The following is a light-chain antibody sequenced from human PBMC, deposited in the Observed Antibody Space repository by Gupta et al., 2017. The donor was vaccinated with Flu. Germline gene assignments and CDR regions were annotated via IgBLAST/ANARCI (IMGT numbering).Light chain of an antibody. Sequence: PSTLSAAVGDRVTITCRASQSISNWLAWYQQKPGNAPKLLIYKASNLETGVPSRFSGSGSGTEFTLTISSLQPDDFATYYCQQYDTYWTFGQGTKVEIK. CDR3: QQYDTYWT. J-gene: IGKJ1*01. V-gene: IGKV1-5*03. CDR2: KAS. CDR1: QSISNW.